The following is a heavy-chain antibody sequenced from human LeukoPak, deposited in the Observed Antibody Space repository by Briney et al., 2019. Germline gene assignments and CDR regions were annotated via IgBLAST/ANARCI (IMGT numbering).Heavy chain of an antibody. D-gene: IGHD6-19*01. CDR2: ISSSSSYI. J-gene: IGHJ6*03. Sequence: KAGGSLRLSCAASGFTFSSYSMNWVRQAPGKGLEWVSSISSSSSYIYYADSVKGRFTISRDNAKNSLYLQMNSLRAEDTAVYYCAGLSGWYFDYYYYYMDVWGKGTTVTVSS. V-gene: IGHV3-21*01. CDR1: GFTFSSYS. CDR3: AGLSGWYFDYYYYYMDV.